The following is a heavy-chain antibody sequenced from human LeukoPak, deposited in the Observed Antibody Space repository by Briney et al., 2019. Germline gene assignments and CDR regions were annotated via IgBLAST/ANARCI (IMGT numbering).Heavy chain of an antibody. Sequence: ASVKVSCKASGYTFTSYGISWVRQAPGQGLEWMGWISAYNGNTNYAQKLQGRVTMTTDTFTGTAYMELRSLRSDDTAVYYCAVSITMAYYYGMDVWGKGATVTVSS. V-gene: IGHV1-18*04. J-gene: IGHJ6*04. CDR2: ISAYNGNT. CDR3: AVSITMAYYYGMDV. D-gene: IGHD3-10*01. CDR1: GYTFTSYG.